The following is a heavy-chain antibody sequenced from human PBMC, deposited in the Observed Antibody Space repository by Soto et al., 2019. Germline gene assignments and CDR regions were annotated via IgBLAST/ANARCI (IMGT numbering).Heavy chain of an antibody. CDR3: ARVSADYGDYNYYYGMDV. V-gene: IGHV4-61*01. CDR2: IYYSGST. CDR1: GGSVSSGSYY. D-gene: IGHD4-17*01. Sequence: PSETLSLTCTASGGSVSSGSYYWSWIRQPPGKGLEWIGCIYYSGSTNYNPSLKSRVTISVDTSKNQFSLKLSSVTAADTAVYYCARVSADYGDYNYYYGMDVWGQGTTVTVSS. J-gene: IGHJ6*02.